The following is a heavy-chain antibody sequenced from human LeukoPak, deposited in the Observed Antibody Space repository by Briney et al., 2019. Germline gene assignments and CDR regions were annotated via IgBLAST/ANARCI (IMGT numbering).Heavy chain of an antibody. V-gene: IGHV1-69*05. CDR2: IIPISGTA. CDR1: GGTFSSYA. J-gene: IGHJ4*02. D-gene: IGHD1-14*01. Sequence: SVKVFCKASGGTFSSYAISWVRQAPGQGLEWMGGIIPISGTANYAQKFQGRVTFTTDESTSTAYMELTSLRSEDTAVYYCARGGTFYRRTLLNYFDYWGQGSLVTVSS. CDR3: ARGGTFYRRTLLNYFDY.